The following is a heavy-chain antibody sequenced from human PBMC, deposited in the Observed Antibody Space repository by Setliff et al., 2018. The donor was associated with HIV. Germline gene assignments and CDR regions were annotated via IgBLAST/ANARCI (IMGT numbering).Heavy chain of an antibody. CDR3: TRLAGGYADY. CDR2: IDYSGSA. CDR1: SGSISSGTYY. J-gene: IGHJ4*02. D-gene: IGHD5-12*01. V-gene: IGHV4-31*03. Sequence: SETLSLTCTVSSGSISSGTYYWSWIRQYPGKGLEWIGYIDYSGSAFYNPSLKSRITISRDTSKNQFSLKMSSVTAADTAVYYCTRLAGGYADYWGQGTLVTVSS.